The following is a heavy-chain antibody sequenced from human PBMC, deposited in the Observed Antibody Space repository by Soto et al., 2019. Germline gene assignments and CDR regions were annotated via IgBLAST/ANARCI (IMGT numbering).Heavy chain of an antibody. CDR1: GDSVSSNSAA. CDR2: TYYRSKWYN. CDR3: ARDQQYSSSSWGDYYYYGMDV. Sequence: SQTLSLTCAISGDSVSSNSAAWNCISQSPSRGLEWLGRTYYRSKWYNDYAVSVKSRITSNPDTSKNQYSLQLNSVTPEDTAVYYCARDQQYSSSSWGDYYYYGMDVWGQGTTVTVSS. D-gene: IGHD6-6*01. J-gene: IGHJ6*02. V-gene: IGHV6-1*01.